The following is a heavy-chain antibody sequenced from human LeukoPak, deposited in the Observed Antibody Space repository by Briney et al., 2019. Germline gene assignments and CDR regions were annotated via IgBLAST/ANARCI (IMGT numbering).Heavy chain of an antibody. CDR3: ARFWTGYSDY. J-gene: IGHJ4*02. CDR2: IYPADSDT. D-gene: IGHD3/OR15-3a*01. CDR1: GCSFTHYW. Sequence: GESLKISCKGSGCSFTHYWIGWVRQMPGKGLEGIGLIYPADSDTRYSPSFQGQVTISAHKSINTAYLQWSSLKASDTAMYYCARFWTGYSDYWGQGTLVTVSS. V-gene: IGHV5-51*01.